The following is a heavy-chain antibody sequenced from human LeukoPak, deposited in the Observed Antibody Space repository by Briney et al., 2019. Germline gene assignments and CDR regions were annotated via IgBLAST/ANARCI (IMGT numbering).Heavy chain of an antibody. J-gene: IGHJ4*02. Sequence: SETLSLTCTVSSGFVSRYYWSWIRQPAGKGLEWIGRIYSSGSTTYNPSLKSRVTMSVDTSKSQFSLKLNSVTAADTAVYYCARDSGFFASWGQGTLVTVSA. CDR1: SGFVSRYY. CDR2: IYSSGST. V-gene: IGHV4-4*07. D-gene: IGHD3-10*01. CDR3: ARDSGFFAS.